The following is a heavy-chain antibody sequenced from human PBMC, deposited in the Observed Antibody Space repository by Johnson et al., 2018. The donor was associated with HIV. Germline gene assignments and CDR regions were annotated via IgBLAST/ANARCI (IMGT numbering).Heavy chain of an antibody. CDR2: ISSSGGTI. V-gene: IGHV3-11*04. CDR3: ARRTVSELGDAFDI. J-gene: IGHJ3*02. D-gene: IGHD7-27*01. Sequence: QVQLVESGGGVVQPGGSLRLSCAASRFTFSDYYMSWIRQTPGKGLEWVSYISSSGGTIYYADSVKGRFTISRDNSKNTLSLQMGSLRADDMAVYYCARRTVSELGDAFDIWGQGTMVTVSS. CDR1: RFTFSDYY.